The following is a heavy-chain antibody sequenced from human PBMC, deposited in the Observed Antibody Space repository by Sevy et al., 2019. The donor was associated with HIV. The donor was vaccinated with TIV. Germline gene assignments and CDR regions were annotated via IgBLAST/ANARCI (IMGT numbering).Heavy chain of an antibody. J-gene: IGHJ4*01. Sequence: GGFLRLSCAASGFTFDDYAMHWVRQAPGKGLEWVSGISWNSASIEYADSVKGRFTISRDNAKNSLYLQMKSLRAEDTALYYCARDRDDGYCTNGVCFNFDNWGQGTLVTVSS. CDR2: ISWNSASI. D-gene: IGHD2-8*01. CDR1: GFTFDDYA. V-gene: IGHV3-9*01. CDR3: ARDRDDGYCTNGVCFNFDN.